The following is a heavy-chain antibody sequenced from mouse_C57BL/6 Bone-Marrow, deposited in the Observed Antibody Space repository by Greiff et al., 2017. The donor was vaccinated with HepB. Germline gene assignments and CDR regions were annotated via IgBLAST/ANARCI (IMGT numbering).Heavy chain of an antibody. J-gene: IGHJ2*01. CDR3: ARFPLPL. V-gene: IGHV5-12*01. CDR1: GFTFSDYY. Sequence: EVKLVESGGGLVQPGGSLKLSCAASGFTFSDYYMYWVRQTPEKRLEWVAYISNGGGSTYYPYTVKGRFTISRDNAKNTLYLQMSRLKSEDTAMYYCARFPLPLWGQGTTLTVSS. CDR2: ISNGGGST.